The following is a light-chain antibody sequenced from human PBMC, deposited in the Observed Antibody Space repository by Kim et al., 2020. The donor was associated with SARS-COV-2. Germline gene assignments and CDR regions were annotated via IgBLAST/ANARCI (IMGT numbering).Light chain of an antibody. CDR1: ETVRTY. V-gene: IGKV3-11*01. J-gene: IGKJ5*01. Sequence: EIVLTQSPATLSLSPGERATLSCRASETVRTYLAWFQQKPGQAPRLLIYDPSNRATGIPARFSASGSGTDFTLTISSLEPEDFAVYYCKHRRNWPPITFGQGTRLEIK. CDR2: DPS. CDR3: KHRRNWPPIT.